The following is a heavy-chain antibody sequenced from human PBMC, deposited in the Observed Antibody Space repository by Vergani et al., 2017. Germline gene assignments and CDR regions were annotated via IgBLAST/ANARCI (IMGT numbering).Heavy chain of an antibody. J-gene: IGHJ4*02. CDR3: ARDYLDFSGSGSPYYFDH. D-gene: IGHD3-10*01. V-gene: IGHV3-11*04. CDR2: IASSDTTG. CDR1: GFTFTDAW. Sequence: VQLVESGGGLVKSGGSLRLSCVASGFTFTDAWMSWLRQAPGKGLEWISYIASSDTTGYYADSVKGRFTISRDNAKNSLYLKMNSLRAEDTAVYYCARDYLDFSGSGSPYYFDHWGQGTQVTVSS.